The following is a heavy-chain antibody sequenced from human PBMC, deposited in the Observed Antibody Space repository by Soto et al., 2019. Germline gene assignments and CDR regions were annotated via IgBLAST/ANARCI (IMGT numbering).Heavy chain of an antibody. Sequence: QVQLVESGGGVVQPGRSLRLSCATSGFIFSSYGMHWVRQGPGKGLEWVAVIWYDGTNKYYADSVNGRFTISRDDSKTTLYLQMNSLRAEDTAVYYCARGPMTTVTTWGDWYFDLWGRGTLVTVSS. CDR1: GFIFSSYG. J-gene: IGHJ2*01. D-gene: IGHD4-17*01. V-gene: IGHV3-33*01. CDR2: IWYDGTNK. CDR3: ARGPMTTVTTWGDWYFDL.